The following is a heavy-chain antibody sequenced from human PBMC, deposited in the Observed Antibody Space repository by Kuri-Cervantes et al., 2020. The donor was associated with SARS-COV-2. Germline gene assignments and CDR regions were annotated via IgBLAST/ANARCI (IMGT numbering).Heavy chain of an antibody. Sequence: APVKVSCKASGYTFTGYYMHWVRRAPGQGLEWMGWINPNSGGTNYAQKFQGRVTMTRDTSISTAYMELSRLRSDDTAVYYCARDRGPQAMFDPWGQGTLVTVSS. J-gene: IGHJ5*02. CDR1: GYTFTGYY. V-gene: IGHV1-2*02. CDR3: ARDRGPQAMFDP. CDR2: INPNSGGT.